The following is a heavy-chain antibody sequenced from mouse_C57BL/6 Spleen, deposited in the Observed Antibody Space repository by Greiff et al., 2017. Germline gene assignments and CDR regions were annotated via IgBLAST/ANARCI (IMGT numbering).Heavy chain of an antibody. CDR3: ARHEGKVYYGSSWFAY. D-gene: IGHD1-1*01. Sequence: VQLQQSGAELVKPGASVKISCKASGYAFSSYWMNWVKQRPGKGLEWIGQIYPGDGDTNYNGKFKGKATLTADKSSSTAYMQLSSLTSEDSAVYFCARHEGKVYYGSSWFAYWGKGTLVTVSA. J-gene: IGHJ3*01. CDR1: GYAFSSYW. CDR2: IYPGDGDT. V-gene: IGHV1-80*01.